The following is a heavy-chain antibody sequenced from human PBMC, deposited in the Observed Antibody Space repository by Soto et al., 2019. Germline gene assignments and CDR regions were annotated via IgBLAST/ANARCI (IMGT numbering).Heavy chain of an antibody. J-gene: IGHJ4*02. V-gene: IGHV3-23*01. CDR1: GFTFNIYA. CDR2: ISRYGDFT. D-gene: IGHD3-22*01. Sequence: EVQLLESGGDLIQPGGSLRLSCAASGFTFNIYAMAWFRQAPGMGLEWVSAISRYGDFTYYADSVEGRFTISRDNSKNTLYLQMHSLRAEHTALYYCAKDRYLDHDSRGYLFDNWGQGTLVTVSS. CDR3: AKDRYLDHDSRGYLFDN.